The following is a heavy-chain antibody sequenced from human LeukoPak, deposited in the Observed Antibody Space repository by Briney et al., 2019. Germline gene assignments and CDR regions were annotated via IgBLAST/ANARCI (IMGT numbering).Heavy chain of an antibody. J-gene: IGHJ4*02. D-gene: IGHD2-21*02. CDR1: GGTFSSYA. V-gene: IGHV1-69*04. CDR2: IIALIGIA. CDR3: ASEYCGGDCYSNFDY. Sequence: SLKHSCEASGGTFSSYAISCVRQAPGHRREWLGRIIALIGIANYTQKIQARVTITADKSTSTAHMDLSSLKSEDTAVYYCASEYCGGDCYSNFDYWGQGTLVTVSS.